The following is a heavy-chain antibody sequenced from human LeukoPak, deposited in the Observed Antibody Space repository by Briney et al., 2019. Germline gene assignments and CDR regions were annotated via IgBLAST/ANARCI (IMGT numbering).Heavy chain of an antibody. CDR1: GYTFTSYD. V-gene: IGHV1-8*03. Sequence: VKVSCKASGYTFTSYDINWVRPATGQGLEWMGWMNPNSGNTGYAQKFQGRVTITRNTSISTAYMELSSLRSEDTAVYYCARGRVAAAGSFDYWGQGTLVTVSS. CDR3: ARGRVAAAGSFDY. D-gene: IGHD6-25*01. CDR2: MNPNSGNT. J-gene: IGHJ4*02.